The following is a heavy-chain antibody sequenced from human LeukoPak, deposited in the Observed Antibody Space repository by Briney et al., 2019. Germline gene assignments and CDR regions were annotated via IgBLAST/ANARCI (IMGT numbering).Heavy chain of an antibody. CDR3: ALGNCPTTSCYPGVAFDI. D-gene: IGHD2-2*01. CDR2: FYASGST. V-gene: IGHV4-61*02. CDR1: GGSISRGGYF. Sequence: ASQTLSLTCTVSGGSISRGGYFWSWIRQPAGKGLEWIGRFYASGSTNYNPSLQSRVTISVDTSKNQFSLKLTSVTAADTAVYYCALGNCPTTSCYPGVAFDIWGQGTMVTVSS. J-gene: IGHJ3*02.